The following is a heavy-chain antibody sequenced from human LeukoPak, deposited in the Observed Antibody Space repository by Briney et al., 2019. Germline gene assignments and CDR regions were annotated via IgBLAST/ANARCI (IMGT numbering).Heavy chain of an antibody. V-gene: IGHV1-2*02. D-gene: IGHD3-22*01. CDR2: INPNSGGT. J-gene: IGHJ5*02. Sequence: ASVKVSCKASGYTFTGYYMHWVRQAPGQGLEWMGWINPNSGGTNYAQKFQGRVTMTRNTSISTAYMELSRLRSDDTAVYYCARDPPDYYDSSGYYAWGQGTLVTVSS. CDR3: ARDPPDYYDSSGYYA. CDR1: GYTFTGYY.